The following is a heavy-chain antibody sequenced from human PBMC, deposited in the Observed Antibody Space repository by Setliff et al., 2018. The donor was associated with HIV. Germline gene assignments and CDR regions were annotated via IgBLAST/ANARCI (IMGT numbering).Heavy chain of an antibody. CDR1: GYSISSGNY. J-gene: IGHJ4*01. D-gene: IGHD6-19*01. CDR3: ARHEGGAVAGTWYYFDY. V-gene: IGHV4-38-2*01. CDR2: IYHTGST. Sequence: SETLSLTCVVSGYSISSGNYWGWLRQPPGKGLAWIGNIYHTGSTNCNPSIKSRVTRSVDTSRNHFSLKLTSVTAADTALYYCARHEGGAVAGTWYYFDYWGNGTLVTVSS.